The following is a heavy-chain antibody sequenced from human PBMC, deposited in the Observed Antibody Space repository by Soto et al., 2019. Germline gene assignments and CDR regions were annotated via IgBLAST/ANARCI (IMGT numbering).Heavy chain of an antibody. J-gene: IGHJ6*03. CDR1: GDSVSSNSAA. CDR2: TYYRSKWYN. CDR3: ARDVGPNEDLYYYYYYMDV. V-gene: IGHV6-1*01. Sequence: QSQTLSLTCAISGDSVSSNSAAWNWIRQSPSRGLEWLGRTYYRSKWYNDYAVSVKSRITINPDTSKNQFSLQLNSVTPEDTAVYYCARDVGPNEDLYYYYYYMDVWGKGTTVTVSS. D-gene: IGHD1-26*01.